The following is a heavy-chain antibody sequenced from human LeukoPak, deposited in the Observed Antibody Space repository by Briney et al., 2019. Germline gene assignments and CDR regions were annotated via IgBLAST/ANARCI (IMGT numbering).Heavy chain of an antibody. J-gene: IGHJ6*03. V-gene: IGHV3-53*01. CDR3: AKSTRKRTSEYYFYYYMDV. CDR1: GFTVSSNY. CDR2: IYSGGST. Sequence: GGSLRLSCAASGFTVSSNYMSWVRQAPGKGLEWVSVIYSGGSTYYADSVKGRFTISRDNSKSTLYLHMSSLRAEDTAVYYCAKSTRKRTSEYYFYYYMDVWGKGTTVTVSS. D-gene: IGHD1-1*01.